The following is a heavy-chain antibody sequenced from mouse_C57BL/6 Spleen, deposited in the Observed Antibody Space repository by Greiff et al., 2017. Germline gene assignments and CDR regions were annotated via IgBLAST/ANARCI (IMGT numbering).Heavy chain of an antibody. CDR1: GFTFSDYY. CDR2: INYDGSST. V-gene: IGHV5-16*01. CDR3: ARGDWYAMDY. D-gene: IGHD4-1*01. J-gene: IGHJ4*01. Sequence: EVQLVASEGGLVQPGSSMKLSCTASGFTFSDYYMAWVRQVPEKGLEWVANINYDGSSTYYLDSLKSRFIISRDNAKNILYLQMSSLKSEDTATYYCARGDWYAMDYWGQGTSVTVSS.